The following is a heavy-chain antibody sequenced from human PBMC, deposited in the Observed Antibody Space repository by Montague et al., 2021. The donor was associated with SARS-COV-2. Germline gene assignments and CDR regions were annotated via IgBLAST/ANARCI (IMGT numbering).Heavy chain of an antibody. CDR3: AKDLVLRAARPYGLDV. J-gene: IGHJ3*01. CDR2: ISSSTNII. Sequence: SLRLSCAASGFTFSSYSVHWVRQAPGKGLEWISYISSSTNIIYYADSVQGRFTISRDNARNSLYLQMNSLRVDDTAVYYCAKDLVLRAARPYGLDVWGQGTVGTVSS. CDR1: GFTFSSYS. D-gene: IGHD6-6*01. V-gene: IGHV3-48*04.